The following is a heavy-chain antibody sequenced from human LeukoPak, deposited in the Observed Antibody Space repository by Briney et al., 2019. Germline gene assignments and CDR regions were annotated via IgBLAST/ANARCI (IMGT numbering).Heavy chain of an antibody. CDR3: AAVYDSSGYYYDY. J-gene: IGHJ4*02. Sequence: ASVEVSCKASGYNFTNYGISWVRQAPGQGLEWMGWISTYNGNTYYAQKFQGRVTMTRNTSISTAYMELSSLRSEDTAVYYCAAVYDSSGYYYDYWGQGTLVTVSS. V-gene: IGHV1-18*01. D-gene: IGHD3-22*01. CDR1: GYNFTNYG. CDR2: ISTYNGNT.